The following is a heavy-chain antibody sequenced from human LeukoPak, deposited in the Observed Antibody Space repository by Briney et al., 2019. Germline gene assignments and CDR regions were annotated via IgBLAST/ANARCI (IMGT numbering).Heavy chain of an antibody. CDR3: ARSGYNRFDY. V-gene: IGHV3-23*01. D-gene: IGHD5-24*01. Sequence: GGSLRLSCAASGFTFNTYAMSWVRQAPGKGLEWVSSFSGSGGSTYYADSVKGHFTISRDNSKSTLYLQMNSLRAEDTAIYYCARSGYNRFDYWGQGTPVTASS. CDR1: GFTFNTYA. J-gene: IGHJ4*02. CDR2: FSGSGGST.